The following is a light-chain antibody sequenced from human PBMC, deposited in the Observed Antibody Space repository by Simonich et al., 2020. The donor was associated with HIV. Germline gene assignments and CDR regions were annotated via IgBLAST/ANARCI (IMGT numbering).Light chain of an antibody. V-gene: IGKV4-1*01. Sequence: DIVMTQSPDSLSVSLGERATLNYKSTQIVLYRSKTNYYLAWYQQKPGPPPKLLIYWASTREAGVPDRVSASGSGTDFTLTISSLQAEDVAFYYCQQYYSTPPTFGQGTKVEIK. J-gene: IGKJ1*01. CDR1: QIVLYRSKTNYY. CDR3: QQYYSTPPT. CDR2: WAS.